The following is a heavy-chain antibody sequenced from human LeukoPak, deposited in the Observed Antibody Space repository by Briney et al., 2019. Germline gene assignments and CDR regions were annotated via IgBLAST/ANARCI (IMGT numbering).Heavy chain of an antibody. CDR3: ALGDCSSTSCYVFDY. Sequence: SETLSLTCTVSGGYISSYYWSWIRQPPGKGLEWIGYIFNSGSTNYNPSLKSRVTISVDTSKNQFSLKLSSVTAADSAVYFCALGDCSSTSCYVFDYWGQGTLVTVSS. CDR1: GGYISSYY. J-gene: IGHJ4*02. CDR2: IFNSGST. V-gene: IGHV4-59*01. D-gene: IGHD2-2*01.